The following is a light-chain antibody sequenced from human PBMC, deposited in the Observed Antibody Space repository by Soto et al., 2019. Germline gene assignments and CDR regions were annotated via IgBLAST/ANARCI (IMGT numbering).Light chain of an antibody. CDR1: QSVRTNS. CDR3: QQYGRSPPT. CDR2: GAS. V-gene: IGKV3-20*01. Sequence: EIVLTQSPGTLSLSPGERPTLSCRASQSVRTNSLAWYQQKPGQAPRLLIYGASTRATGIPDRFSGSGSGTDFTLTITRLEPEDFAVFYCQQYGRSPPTFGGGTNMEIK. J-gene: IGKJ4*01.